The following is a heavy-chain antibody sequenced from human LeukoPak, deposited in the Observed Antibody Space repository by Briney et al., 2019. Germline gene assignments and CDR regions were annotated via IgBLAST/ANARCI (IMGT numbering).Heavy chain of an antibody. D-gene: IGHD3-22*01. CDR2: ISGSGGTT. CDR3: ARDSSDYLTYFDY. Sequence: GGSLRLSCAASGFTFSSYDMSWVRQAPGKGLEWVSVISGSGGTTYYADSVKGRFTISRDNSENTLYLQMNSLRAEDTAVYYCARDSSDYLTYFDYWGQGTLVTVPS. J-gene: IGHJ4*02. V-gene: IGHV3-23*01. CDR1: GFTFSSYD.